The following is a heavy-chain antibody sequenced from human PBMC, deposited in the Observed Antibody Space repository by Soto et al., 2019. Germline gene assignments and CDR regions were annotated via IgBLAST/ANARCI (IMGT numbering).Heavy chain of an antibody. Sequence: SETLSLTCPVSGGSISRRGYYLSWIRQHPGKGLEWIGYIYYSGSTYYNPSLKSRVTISVDTSKNQFSLKLSSVTAADTAVYYCARDLPQYGSGSYPHYYGMDVWGQGTTVTVSS. V-gene: IGHV4-31*03. J-gene: IGHJ6*02. CDR2: IYYSGST. CDR3: ARDLPQYGSGSYPHYYGMDV. D-gene: IGHD3-10*01. CDR1: GGSISRRGYY.